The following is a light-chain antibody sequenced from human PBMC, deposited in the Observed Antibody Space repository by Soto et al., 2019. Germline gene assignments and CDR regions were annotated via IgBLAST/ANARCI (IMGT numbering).Light chain of an antibody. Sequence: EVVRTQSPDTMSVPPGGRATVSCRASQSVNSNLAWYQQKPGQARRLLIYGASTRATGITARFSGSGSGTEFTLTISSLQSEDFAAYYCQQYNNWPRTFGQGTKVEIK. CDR2: GAS. CDR3: QQYNNWPRT. J-gene: IGKJ1*01. V-gene: IGKV3-15*01. CDR1: QSVNSN.